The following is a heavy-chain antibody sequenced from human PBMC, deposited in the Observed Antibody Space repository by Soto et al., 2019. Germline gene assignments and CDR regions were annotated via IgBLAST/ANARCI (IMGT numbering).Heavy chain of an antibody. Sequence: EAQLVESGGGLVQPGRSLRLSCAASGFTFDDYAMHWVRQGPGKGLEWVSSISWNSGNLGYADSVKGRFTISRDNAKNSLYLHMNSLRGEDTALYYCAKGASTTVFAFNDYWGQGTLVTVSS. D-gene: IGHD4-17*01. J-gene: IGHJ4*02. CDR1: GFTFDDYA. CDR3: AKGASTTVFAFNDY. CDR2: ISWNSGNL. V-gene: IGHV3-9*01.